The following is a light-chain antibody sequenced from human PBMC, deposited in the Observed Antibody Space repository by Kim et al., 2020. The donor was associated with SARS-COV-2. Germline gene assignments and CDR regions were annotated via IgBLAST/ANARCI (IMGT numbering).Light chain of an antibody. V-gene: IGLV3-1*01. Sequence: SYELTQPPSVSVSPGQTASITCSGDKLGDKYACWYQQKPGQSPVLVIYQDSKRPSGIPERFSGSNSGNTATLTISGTQARDEADYYCQAWDSSTWV. J-gene: IGLJ3*02. CDR1: KLGDKY. CDR3: QAWDSSTWV. CDR2: QDS.